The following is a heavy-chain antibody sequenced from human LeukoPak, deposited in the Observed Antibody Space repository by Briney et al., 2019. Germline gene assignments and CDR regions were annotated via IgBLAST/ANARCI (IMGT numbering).Heavy chain of an antibody. CDR1: GFTFSSYG. CDR3: ARPCGSGSYNGMDV. Sequence: LTGGSLRLSCAASGFTFSSYGMSWVRQAPGKGLEWVANIKQDGSEKYYVDSVKGRFTISRDNAKNSLYLQMNSLRAEDTAVYYCARPCGSGSYNGMDVWGQGTTVTVSS. CDR2: IKQDGSEK. V-gene: IGHV3-7*01. J-gene: IGHJ6*02. D-gene: IGHD3-10*01.